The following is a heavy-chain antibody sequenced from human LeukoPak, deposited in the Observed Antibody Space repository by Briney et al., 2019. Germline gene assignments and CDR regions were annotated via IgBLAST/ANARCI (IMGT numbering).Heavy chain of an antibody. CDR3: ARPRWGYDLSYYFDY. CDR2: LYIGGNT. Sequence: PGGSLRLSCAASGLTVNNNYMNWVRQAPGKGLEWVSALYIGGNTYYADSVRGRFTISRDNSKNTLYLQMNSLRAEDTAVYYCARPRWGYDLSYYFDYWGQGTLVTVSS. V-gene: IGHV3-66*02. CDR1: GLTVNNNY. J-gene: IGHJ4*02. D-gene: IGHD3-3*01.